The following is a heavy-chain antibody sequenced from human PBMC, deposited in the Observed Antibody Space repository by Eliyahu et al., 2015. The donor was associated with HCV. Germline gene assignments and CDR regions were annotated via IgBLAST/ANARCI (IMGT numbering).Heavy chain of an antibody. Sequence: QVQLVESGGGVVQPGRSXXLSCAASGFTFXNYAMHWVRQPPGKGLEWVAVMWSNGITTYYADSVKGRFTISRSNSINTLYLQMSNLRAEDTAVYYCATGSHGNKEDFENWGQGTLVTVSS. CDR1: GFTFXNYA. J-gene: IGHJ4*02. CDR2: MWSNGITT. V-gene: IGHV3-33*01. CDR3: ATGSHGNKEDFEN. D-gene: IGHD4-23*01.